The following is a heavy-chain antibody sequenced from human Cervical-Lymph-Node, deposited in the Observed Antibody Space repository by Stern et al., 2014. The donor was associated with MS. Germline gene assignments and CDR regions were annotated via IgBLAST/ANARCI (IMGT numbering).Heavy chain of an antibody. CDR2: INPSAVST. Sequence: QDQLVQSGAEAKKPGASVKVSCKASGYTFTSYYIHWVRQATGHGLEWMGVINPSAVSTVYAQTFQGRFSMTSDTSTSPVSMELTSLRSEDTAVFYCARDLVDVRIGGPGTSDYWGQGTLVPVSS. CDR1: GYTFTSYY. J-gene: IGHJ4*02. V-gene: IGHV1-46*03. CDR3: ARDLVDVRIGGPGTSDY. D-gene: IGHD1-26*01.